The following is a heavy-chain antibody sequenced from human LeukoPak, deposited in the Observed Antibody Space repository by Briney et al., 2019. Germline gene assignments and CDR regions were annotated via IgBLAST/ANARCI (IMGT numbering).Heavy chain of an antibody. D-gene: IGHD5-12*01. CDR3: AVAYGGYDWEGGFDY. CDR2: IWNDGSEK. V-gene: IGHV3-33*01. CDR1: GFTLSSYG. Sequence: GRSLRLSCAASGFTLSSYGMQWVRQAPGKGLEWVAAIWNDGSEKYYADSVKGRFAISRDNSKNTLYLQMNSLRAEDTAVYYCAVAYGGYDWEGGFDYWGQGTLVTVSS. J-gene: IGHJ4*02.